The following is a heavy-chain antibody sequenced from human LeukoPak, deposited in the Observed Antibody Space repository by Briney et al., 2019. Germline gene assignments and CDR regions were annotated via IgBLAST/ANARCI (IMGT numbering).Heavy chain of an antibody. Sequence: ASVKVSCKASGYTFTSYDINWVRQATGQGLEWMGWMNPNSGNTGYAQKFQGRVTITRNTSISTAYMELSSLRSDDTAVYYCARDSGWCVSDYWGQGTLVTVSS. CDR1: GYTFTSYD. J-gene: IGHJ4*02. D-gene: IGHD6-19*01. CDR3: ARDSGWCVSDY. CDR2: MNPNSGNT. V-gene: IGHV1-8*03.